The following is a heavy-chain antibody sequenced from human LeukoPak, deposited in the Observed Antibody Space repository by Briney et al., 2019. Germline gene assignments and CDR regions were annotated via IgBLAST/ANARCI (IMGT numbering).Heavy chain of an antibody. D-gene: IGHD3-22*01. CDR3: ARDIKNYYDSSGYYY. Sequence: GRSLRLSCAASGFTVSSNYMSWVRQAPGKGLEWVSVIYSGGSTYYADSAKGRFTISRDNSKNTLYLQMNSLRAEDTAVYYCARDIKNYYDSSGYYYWGQGTLVTVSS. CDR1: GFTVSSNY. V-gene: IGHV3-66*01. J-gene: IGHJ4*02. CDR2: IYSGGST.